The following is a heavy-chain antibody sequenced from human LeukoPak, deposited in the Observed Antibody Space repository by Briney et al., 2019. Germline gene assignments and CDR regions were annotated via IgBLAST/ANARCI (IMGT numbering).Heavy chain of an antibody. CDR3: ATTTRSRSWDY. J-gene: IGHJ4*02. CDR1: GFTFSSYW. D-gene: IGHD1-1*01. V-gene: IGHV3-7*01. Sequence: GGSLRLSCAASGFTFSSYWMCWVRQAPGKGLEWVANIKPDGTEKQYVDSVKGRPTISRDNAKNSLYLQMNSLRVDDTAVYYCATTTRSRSWDYWGQGTLVTVSS. CDR2: IKPDGTEK.